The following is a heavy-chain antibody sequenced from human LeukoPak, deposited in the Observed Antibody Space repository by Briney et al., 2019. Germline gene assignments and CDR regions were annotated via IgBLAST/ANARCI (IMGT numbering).Heavy chain of an antibody. D-gene: IGHD6-13*01. V-gene: IGHV4-38-2*02. J-gene: IGHJ4*02. Sequence: PSETLSLTCTVSGYSISSGYYWGWIRQPPGKGLEWIGSIYHSGSTCYNPSLKSRVTISVDTSKNQFSLKLSSVTAADTAVYYCARGYSSSWYFQDYWGQGTLVTVSS. CDR3: ARGYSSSWYFQDY. CDR1: GYSISSGYY. CDR2: IYHSGST.